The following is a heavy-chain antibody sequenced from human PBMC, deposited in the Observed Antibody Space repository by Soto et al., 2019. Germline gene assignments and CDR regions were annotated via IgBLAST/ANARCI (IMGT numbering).Heavy chain of an antibody. D-gene: IGHD3-3*01. V-gene: IGHV5-51*01. Sequence: GESLKISCKGSGYSFTSYWIGWVRQMPGKGLEWMGITYPGDSDTRYSPSFQGQVTISADKSISTAYLQWGSLKASDTAMYYCARPTPGRYDFWSGRTGAFDIWGQGTMVTVSS. CDR1: GYSFTSYW. CDR2: TYPGDSDT. CDR3: ARPTPGRYDFWSGRTGAFDI. J-gene: IGHJ3*02.